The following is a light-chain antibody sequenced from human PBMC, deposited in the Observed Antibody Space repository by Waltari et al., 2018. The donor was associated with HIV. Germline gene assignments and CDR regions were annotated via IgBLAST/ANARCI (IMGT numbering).Light chain of an antibody. J-gene: IGLJ2*01. V-gene: IGLV1-44*01. CDR2: SND. CDR3: ASWDDSLNGVV. Sequence: QSVLTQPPSTSGTPGQRVTISCSGSNSNIGSNTVNWYQQVPGEAPKLLIYSNDQRPSGVPDRFSGSKSDTSASLAISGLQSEDGTDYYCASWDDSLNGVVFGGGTKLTAL. CDR1: NSNIGSNT.